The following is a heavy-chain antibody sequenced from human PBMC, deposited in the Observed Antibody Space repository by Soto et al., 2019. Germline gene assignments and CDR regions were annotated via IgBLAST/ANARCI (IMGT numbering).Heavy chain of an antibody. CDR3: ASDSGYASNY. D-gene: IGHD5-12*01. CDR1: GYTFTSYG. Sequence: QVQLVQSGAEVKKPGASVKVSCKASGYTFTSYGISWVRQAPGQGLEWMGWISAYNGNTNYAQKLQGRATMTPATPTSTAYMELRSLRSDDTAVYYSASDSGYASNYWGQGTLVTVSS. V-gene: IGHV1-18*01. CDR2: ISAYNGNT. J-gene: IGHJ4*02.